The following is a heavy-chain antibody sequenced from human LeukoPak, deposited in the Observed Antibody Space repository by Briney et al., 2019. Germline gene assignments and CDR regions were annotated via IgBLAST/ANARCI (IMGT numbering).Heavy chain of an antibody. CDR2: IGTAGEI. V-gene: IGHV3-13*01. J-gene: IGHJ4*02. D-gene: IGHD6-13*01. CDR1: GFTFSSYD. CDR3: ARASWRGIAAAGHFDY. Sequence: GGSLRLSCAASGFTFSSYDIHWVRQATGKGLEWVSGIGTAGEIYYPGSVKGRFTISRENAKNSLYLQMNSLRAGDTAVYYCARASWRGIAAAGHFDYWGQGTLVTVSS.